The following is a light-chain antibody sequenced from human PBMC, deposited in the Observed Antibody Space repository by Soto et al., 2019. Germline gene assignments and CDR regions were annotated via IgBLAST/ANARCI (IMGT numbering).Light chain of an antibody. J-gene: IGKJ1*01. CDR3: QHYDASQWT. CDR1: QSVNSNY. CDR2: GGS. Sequence: EIVLTQSPXTLSLAPGERATLSCRASQSVNSNYFTWYQQIPGQAPRLLIYGGSSRATGIPDRVSGSGSGTDVTLTISRLEPEDFAVYYCQHYDASQWTFGQGTKVDIK. V-gene: IGKV3-20*01.